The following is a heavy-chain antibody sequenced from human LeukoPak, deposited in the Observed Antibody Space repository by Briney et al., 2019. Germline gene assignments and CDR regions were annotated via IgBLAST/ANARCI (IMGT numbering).Heavy chain of an antibody. V-gene: IGHV3-21*01. Sequence: GGSLRLSCAASGFTFSDYSMNWVRQAPGKGLEWVSSITSNGNYIYYADSVRGRFTISRDNAKNSLFLQMNSLRPEDTAMYYCARDRASRFWGQGNLVTVSS. CDR1: GFTFSDYS. CDR2: ITSNGNYI. D-gene: IGHD2-2*01. J-gene: IGHJ4*02. CDR3: ARDRASRF.